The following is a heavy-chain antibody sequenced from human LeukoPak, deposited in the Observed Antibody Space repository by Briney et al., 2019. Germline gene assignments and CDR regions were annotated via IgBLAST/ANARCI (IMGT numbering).Heavy chain of an antibody. D-gene: IGHD6-6*01. CDR1: GGSFSGYY. V-gene: IGHV4-34*01. J-gene: IGHJ6*03. Sequence: PSETLSLTCAVYGGSFSGYYWSWIRRPPGKGLEWIGEINHSGSTNYNPSLKSRVTISVDTSKNQFSLKLSSVTAADTAVYYCARGRVDFRDSSLKLRPYYYYMDVWGKGTTVTVSS. CDR2: INHSGST. CDR3: ARGRVDFRDSSLKLRPYYYYMDV.